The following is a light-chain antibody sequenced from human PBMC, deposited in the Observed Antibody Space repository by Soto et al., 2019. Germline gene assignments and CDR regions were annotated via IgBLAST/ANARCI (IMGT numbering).Light chain of an antibody. CDR3: QKCGIAPFT. V-gene: IGKV1-27*01. CDR2: AAS. CDR1: QGISNY. J-gene: IGKJ4*01. Sequence: DIQMTQSPSSLSASVGDRVTITCRASQGISNYLAWYQQKPGKVPKLLIYAASTLQSVVPSRFSGSGSGTDFTLTISSLQPEDGATYYCQKCGIAPFTFGGGTKVEL.